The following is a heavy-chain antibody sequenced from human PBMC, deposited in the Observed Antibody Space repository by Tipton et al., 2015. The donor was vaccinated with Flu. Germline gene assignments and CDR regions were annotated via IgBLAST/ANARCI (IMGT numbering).Heavy chain of an antibody. D-gene: IGHD3-16*01. V-gene: IGHV4-61*02. CDR2: LYTAGGT. CDR1: GASISSGSFY. CDR3: ARQRSYYDTSGPRGGGFYLDY. J-gene: IGHJ4*02. Sequence: TLSLTCTVSGASISSGSFYWTWLRQPAEKGLEWIGRLYTAGGTTYNSSLKSRVTISLDTPKNQFSLSLNSVTAADTAVYFCARQRSYYDTSGPRGGGFYLDYWGQGALVTVSS.